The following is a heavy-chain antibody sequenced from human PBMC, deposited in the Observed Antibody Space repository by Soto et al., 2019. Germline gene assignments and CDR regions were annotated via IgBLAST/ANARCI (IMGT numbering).Heavy chain of an antibody. J-gene: IGHJ2*01. Sequence: EVQLVESGGGLVQPGGSLRLSCAASGFTVSSNYMSWVRQAPGKGLEWVSVIYSGGSTYYADSVKGRFTISRDNSKNTRYLQMTVLRAEDTAVYYCARWGRSWYSRWSFALWGRGPLVTVS. CDR2: IYSGGST. D-gene: IGHD6-13*01. CDR1: GFTVSSNY. CDR3: ARWGRSWYSRWSFAL. V-gene: IGHV3-66*01.